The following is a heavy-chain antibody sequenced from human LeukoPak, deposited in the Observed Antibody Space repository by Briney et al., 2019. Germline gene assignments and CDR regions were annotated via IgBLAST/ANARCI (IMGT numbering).Heavy chain of an antibody. V-gene: IGHV4-59*01. J-gene: IGHJ5*02. CDR2: IYYSGIT. D-gene: IGHD6-6*01. CDR1: GGSISSYY. CDR3: ATLYSSSSAWFDP. Sequence: SETLSLTCTVSGGSISSYYWTWIRQPPGKGLEWIGYIYYSGITNYNPSLKSRVTISVDTSKNQFSLKLSSVTAADTAVYYCATLYSSSSAWFDPWGQGTLVTVSS.